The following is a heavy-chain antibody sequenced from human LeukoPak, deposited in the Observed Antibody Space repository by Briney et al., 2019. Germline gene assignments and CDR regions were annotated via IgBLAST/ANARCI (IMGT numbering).Heavy chain of an antibody. Sequence: PSETLSLTCTVSGGSISSRTYYWGWIRQPPGKGLEWIGSIYYSGSTYYNPSLKSRVTISVDTSRNQFSLKLSSVTAADTAVYYCARLSGIVGTSPFDYWGQGTLVTVSS. CDR1: GGSISSRTYY. CDR2: IYYSGST. J-gene: IGHJ4*02. D-gene: IGHD1-26*01. V-gene: IGHV4-39*01. CDR3: ARLSGIVGTSPFDY.